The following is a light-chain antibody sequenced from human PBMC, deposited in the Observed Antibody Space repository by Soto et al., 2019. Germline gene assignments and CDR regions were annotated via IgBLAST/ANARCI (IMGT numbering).Light chain of an antibody. CDR3: QQRSKGPLT. V-gene: IGKV3-11*01. J-gene: IGKJ4*02. CDR2: DAS. CDR1: ESISSD. Sequence: EIVLTQSPATLSLSPGERATLSCRASESISSDLAWYQQRPGQAPSLLIYDASNRATGIPARFSGSGSGTDFTLTIDNLEPEDFAVYYCQQRSKGPLTFGGGTKVEI.